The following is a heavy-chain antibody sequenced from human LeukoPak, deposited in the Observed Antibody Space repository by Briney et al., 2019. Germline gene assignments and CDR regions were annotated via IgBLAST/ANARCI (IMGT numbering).Heavy chain of an antibody. J-gene: IGHJ4*02. CDR3: AKGSATGYFDY. D-gene: IGHD3-10*01. V-gene: IGHV3-23*01. CDR1: GFTFSSYA. CDR2: ISESGGST. Sequence: HPGGSLRLSCAASGFTFSSYAMTWVRQAPGKGLEWVSSISESGGSTFYAASVKGRFTISRDNSKNTLYLQLNSLRAEDTAEYYCAKGSATGYFDYWGQGTLVTVST.